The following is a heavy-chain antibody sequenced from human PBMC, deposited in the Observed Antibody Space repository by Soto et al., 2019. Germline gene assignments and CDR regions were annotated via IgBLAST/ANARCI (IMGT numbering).Heavy chain of an antibody. CDR2: ISAYNGNT. CDR1: GYTFTSYG. V-gene: IGHV1-18*01. D-gene: IGHD2-8*01. J-gene: IGHJ6*02. Sequence: QVQLVQSGAEVKKPGASVKVSCKASGYTFTSYGITWVRQAPGQGLEWMGWISAYNGNTNYAQKFQGRVTMTTDTSTSTAYMALRRLRSDDTAVYYCARGVRYCTNGVCSLSGMDVWGQGNTVTGSS. CDR3: ARGVRYCTNGVCSLSGMDV.